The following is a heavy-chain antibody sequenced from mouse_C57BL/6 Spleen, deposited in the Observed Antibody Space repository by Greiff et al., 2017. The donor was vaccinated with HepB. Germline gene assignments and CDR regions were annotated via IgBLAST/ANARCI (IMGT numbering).Heavy chain of an antibody. J-gene: IGHJ4*01. D-gene: IGHD2-4*01. V-gene: IGHV2-9*01. CDR3: SKRGKKNDYDYAMDY. Sequence: VKLMESGPGLVAPSQSLSLTCTVSGFSLTSYGVDWVRQPPGKGLEWLGVIWGGGSTNYNSALMSRRSISKDNSKSQVFLKMNRLQTDDTAMYYCSKRGKKNDYDYAMDYWGQGTSVTVSS. CDR2: IWGGGST. CDR1: GFSLTSYG.